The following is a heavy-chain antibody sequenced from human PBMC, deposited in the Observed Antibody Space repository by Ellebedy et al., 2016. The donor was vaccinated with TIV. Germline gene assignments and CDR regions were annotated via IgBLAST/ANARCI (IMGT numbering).Heavy chain of an antibody. CDR3: AGSLTSRGGSVDY. V-gene: IGHV4-39*06. J-gene: IGHJ4*02. CDR2: IYQGGTT. CDR1: GYSITSRIYY. Sequence: MPSETLSLTCSVSGYSITSRIYYWGWIRQSPGKGLEWIGNIYQGGTTYYNLSLKSRVSISVDTSKNQVALKLNSVTDADTAVYYCAGSLTSRGGSVDYWGQGTRVTVSS. D-gene: IGHD3-16*01.